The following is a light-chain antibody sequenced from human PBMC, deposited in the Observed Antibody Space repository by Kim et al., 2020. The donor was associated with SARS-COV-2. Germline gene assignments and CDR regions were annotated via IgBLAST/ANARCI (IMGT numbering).Light chain of an antibody. V-gene: IGLV4-69*01. CDR3: QTWGTATWV. Sequence: QLVLTQSPSASASLGASVKLTCTLSSGHSSYSIAWHQQQPEKGPRFLMKLNNDGSHSRGDGIPDRFSGASSGAERFLTISSLQSEDEADYYCQTWGTATWVFGGGTQLTVL. J-gene: IGLJ3*02. CDR1: SGHSSYS. CDR2: LNNDGSH.